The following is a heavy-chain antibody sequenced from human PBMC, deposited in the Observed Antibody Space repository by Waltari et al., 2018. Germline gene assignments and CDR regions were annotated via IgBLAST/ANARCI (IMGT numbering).Heavy chain of an antibody. Sequence: QVQLQESGPGLVKPSETLSLTCSVSGASISSDYWTWIRPPPGKGLEWIGRIYTGGNTNYNPSLLSRVTLSLDTYKNQFSLKLTSVTAADTAVYYCARGGAAAGAFDIWGQGTMVTVSS. D-gene: IGHD6-13*01. CDR2: IYTGGNT. J-gene: IGHJ3*02. V-gene: IGHV4-4*07. CDR3: ARGGAAAGAFDI. CDR1: GASISSDY.